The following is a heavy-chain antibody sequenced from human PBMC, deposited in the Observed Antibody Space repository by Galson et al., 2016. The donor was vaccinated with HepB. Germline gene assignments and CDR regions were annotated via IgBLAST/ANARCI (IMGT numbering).Heavy chain of an antibody. CDR1: GYNLTSYG. J-gene: IGHJ6*02. CDR3: ASLNVMELGTTFGMDV. Sequence: SVKVSCKASGYNLTSYGISWVRQAPGQGLEWMGWIRGYSGNTKYAQKLQGRVTMTTDTSTSTAYMELRSLRSDDKAVYYCASLNVMELGTTFGMDVWGQGTTVTVSS. CDR2: IRGYSGNT. V-gene: IGHV1-18*04. D-gene: IGHD3-16*01.